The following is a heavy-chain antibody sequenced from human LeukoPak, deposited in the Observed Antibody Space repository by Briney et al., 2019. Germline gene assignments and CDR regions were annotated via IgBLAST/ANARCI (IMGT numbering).Heavy chain of an antibody. D-gene: IGHD3-10*01. CDR1: GFTFSSYE. J-gene: IGHJ4*02. Sequence: GGSLRLSCAASGFTFSSYEMNWVRQAPGKGLEWVSYISSSGSTIYYADSVKGRFTISRDNAKNSLYLLMNSLRAEDTAVYYCARDGYFGSRSFDPFDYWGQGTLVIVSS. CDR3: ARDGYFGSRSFDPFDY. V-gene: IGHV3-48*03. CDR2: ISSSGSTI.